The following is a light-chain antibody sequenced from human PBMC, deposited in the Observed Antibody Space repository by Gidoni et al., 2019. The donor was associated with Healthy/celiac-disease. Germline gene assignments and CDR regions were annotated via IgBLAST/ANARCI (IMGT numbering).Light chain of an antibody. J-gene: IGKJ1*01. CDR2: GAS. Sequence: DIVLTQSPGTLSLSPGERATLSCRASQSVSSSYLAWYQQKPGQAPRLLIYGASSRATGIPDRCSGSGSGTDFTLTISRLEPEDFAVYYCQQYGSSPRTFGQXTKVEIK. CDR3: QQYGSSPRT. V-gene: IGKV3-20*01. CDR1: QSVSSSY.